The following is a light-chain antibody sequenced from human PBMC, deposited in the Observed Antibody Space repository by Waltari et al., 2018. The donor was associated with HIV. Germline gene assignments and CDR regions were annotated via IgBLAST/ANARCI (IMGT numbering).Light chain of an antibody. CDR1: SSNVGAYNY. Sequence: QSALAQPPSASGSAGQSVTISCTGTSSNVGAYNYVSWYQQHPGKSPKRIIYDVTTRPSGVPDRFSGSKSGNTASLTVSGLQGEDEADYYCSSYADSDTPVVFGGGTKLTVL. V-gene: IGLV2-8*01. CDR2: DVT. CDR3: SSYADSDTPVV. J-gene: IGLJ2*01.